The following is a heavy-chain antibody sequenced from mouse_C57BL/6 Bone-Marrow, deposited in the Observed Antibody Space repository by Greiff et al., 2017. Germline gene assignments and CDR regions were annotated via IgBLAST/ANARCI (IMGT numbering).Heavy chain of an antibody. J-gene: IGHJ3*01. Sequence: QVQLQQSGAELVKPGASVKISCKASGYAFSSYWMNWVKQRPGKGLEWIGQIYPGDGDTNYNGKFKGKATLTADKSSSTAYMQLSSLTSEDSAVYFCARSITTVVAPAAYWGQGTLVTVSA. CDR1: GYAFSSYW. V-gene: IGHV1-80*01. D-gene: IGHD1-1*01. CDR2: IYPGDGDT. CDR3: ARSITTVVAPAAY.